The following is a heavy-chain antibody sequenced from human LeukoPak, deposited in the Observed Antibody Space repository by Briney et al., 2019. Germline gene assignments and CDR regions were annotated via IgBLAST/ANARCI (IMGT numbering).Heavy chain of an antibody. CDR1: GGTANSHA. CDR2: IIPNLGTT. J-gene: IGHJ4*02. CDR3: ATTNDGGGYQWGDFFDF. V-gene: IGHV1-69*04. D-gene: IGHD3-22*01. Sequence: SVKVSCKASGGTANSHAISWVRQAPGQGLEWMGRIIPNLGTTNRAQNFQDRVTLTADKSTNTAYMELTSLTSDDTAVYYCATTNDGGGYQWGDFFDFWGQGTLVTVSS.